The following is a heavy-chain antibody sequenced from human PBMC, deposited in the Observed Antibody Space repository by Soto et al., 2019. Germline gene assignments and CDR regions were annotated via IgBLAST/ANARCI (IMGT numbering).Heavy chain of an antibody. Sequence: GASVKVSCKASGYSFTDFLIHWVRQAPGQGLEWMGFIVPATGGAGYTEKFLGRITVTRDTSTTTVYMELSSLRFEDTAVYYCVREYSPGLFEYWGQGTLVTVSS. J-gene: IGHJ4*02. CDR1: GYSFTDFL. CDR3: VREYSPGLFEY. D-gene: IGHD5-12*01. CDR2: IVPATGGA. V-gene: IGHV1-46*01.